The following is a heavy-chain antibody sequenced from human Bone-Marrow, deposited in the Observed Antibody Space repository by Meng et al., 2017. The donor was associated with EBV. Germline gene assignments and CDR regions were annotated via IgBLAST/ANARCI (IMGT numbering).Heavy chain of an antibody. Sequence: QGELVEVGGEGKKAGSSVKVSCKASGGTFSSDAITWVRQAPGQGLEWMGGIIHIFRTPNYAQKFQGRVTITADESTDTAYMELRSLRSEDTAVYYCAREDGSMVRGYYFDHWGLGTLVTVSS. CDR2: IIHIFRTP. J-gene: IGHJ4*02. V-gene: IGHV1-69*12. CDR3: AREDGSMVRGYYFDH. D-gene: IGHD3-10*01. CDR1: GGTFSSDA.